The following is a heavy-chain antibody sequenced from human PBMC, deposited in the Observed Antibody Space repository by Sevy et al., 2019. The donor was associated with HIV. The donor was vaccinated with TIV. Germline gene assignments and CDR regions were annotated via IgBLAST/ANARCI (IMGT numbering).Heavy chain of an antibody. CDR2: ISYDGSNK. D-gene: IGHD2-2*02. CDR1: GFTFSSYA. J-gene: IGHJ4*02. V-gene: IGHV3-30*04. CDR3: AREGGYCSSTSCYTAFGY. Sequence: GGSLRLSCAASGFTFSSYAMHWVRQAPGKGPEWVAVISYDGSNKYYADSVKGRFTISRDNSKNTLYLQMNSLRAEDTAVYYCAREGGYCSSTSCYTAFGYWGQGTLVTVSS.